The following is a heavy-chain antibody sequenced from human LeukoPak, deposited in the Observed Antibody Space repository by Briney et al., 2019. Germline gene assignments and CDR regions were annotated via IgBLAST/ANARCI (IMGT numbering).Heavy chain of an antibody. CDR1: GFTFSDYY. CDR3: AREISSSWYLLRGLFDY. Sequence: GGSLRLSCAASGFTFSDYYMSWIRQAPGKGLEWVSYISSSGSTIYYADSVKGRFTISRDNAKNSLYLQMNSLRAEDTAVYYCAREISSSWYLLRGLFDYWGQGTLVTVSS. D-gene: IGHD6-13*01. CDR2: ISSSGSTI. V-gene: IGHV3-11*04. J-gene: IGHJ4*02.